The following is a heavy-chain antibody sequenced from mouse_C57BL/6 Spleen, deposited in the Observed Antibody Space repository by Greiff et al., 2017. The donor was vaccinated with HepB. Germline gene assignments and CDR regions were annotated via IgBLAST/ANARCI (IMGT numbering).Heavy chain of an antibody. CDR3: ARDENYGSFAY. V-gene: IGHV5-4*01. CDR1: GFTFSSYA. CDR2: ISDGGSYT. D-gene: IGHD1-1*01. Sequence: EVHLVESGGGLVKPGGSLKLSCAASGFTFSSYAMSWVRQTPEKRLEWVATISDGGSYTYYPDNVKGRFTISRDNAKNNLYLQMSHLKSEDTAMYYCARDENYGSFAYWGQGTLVTVSA. J-gene: IGHJ3*01.